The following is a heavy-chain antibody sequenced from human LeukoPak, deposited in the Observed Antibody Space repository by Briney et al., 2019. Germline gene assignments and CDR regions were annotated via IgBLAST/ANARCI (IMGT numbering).Heavy chain of an antibody. D-gene: IGHD3-16*01. J-gene: IGHJ6*02. CDR1: GGTFSSYA. Sequence: SVKVSCKASGGTFSSYAISWVRQAPGQGLEWMGGIIPISGTANYAQKFQGRVTITADESTSTAYMELSSLRSEDTAVYYCASRGGHPYYYYGMDVWGQGTTVTVSS. CDR3: ASRGGHPYYYYGMDV. CDR2: IIPISGTA. V-gene: IGHV1-69*01.